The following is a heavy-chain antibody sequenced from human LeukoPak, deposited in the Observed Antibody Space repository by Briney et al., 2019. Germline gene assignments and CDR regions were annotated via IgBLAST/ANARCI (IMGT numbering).Heavy chain of an antibody. CDR3: VKDAIPMNSMWDYFDC. CDR1: GLTFNIFG. Sequence: PGGSLRLSCAASGLTFNIFGMTWVRQPPGRGLEWVSSIGGGDPYYADSVKGRFTVSRDNSRSTVYLQMSSLRAEDTAVYYCVKDAIPMNSMWDYFDCWGQGTLVTVSS. V-gene: IGHV3-23*01. CDR2: IGGGDP. D-gene: IGHD1-26*01. J-gene: IGHJ4*02.